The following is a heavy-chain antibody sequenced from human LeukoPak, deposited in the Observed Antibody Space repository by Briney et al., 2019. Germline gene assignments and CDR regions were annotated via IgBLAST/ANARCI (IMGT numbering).Heavy chain of an antibody. D-gene: IGHD6-13*01. CDR2: ISGSGGST. CDR3: AKGGDPLYSSSWYGYYFDY. V-gene: IGHV3-23*01. CDR1: GFTFNIYA. J-gene: IGHJ4*02. Sequence: GGSLRLSCAASGFTFNIYAMSWVRQAPGKGLEWVSGISGSGGSTYYADSVKGRFTSSRDNSENTLFLQMNSLGAEDTAVYFCAKGGDPLYSSSWYGYYFDYWGQGTLVTVSS.